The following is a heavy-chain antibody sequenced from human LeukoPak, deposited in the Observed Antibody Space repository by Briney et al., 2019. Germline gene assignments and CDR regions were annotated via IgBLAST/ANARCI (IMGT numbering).Heavy chain of an antibody. D-gene: IGHD3-22*01. Sequence: GGSLRLSCAASGFTFSSYDMHWVRQVTGKRLEWVSAICIAGDTYYPDSVKGRFTISRDNSKNTLYLQMNSLRAEDTAVYYCAKELDSSCYYPIFVYWGQGTLVTVSS. CDR1: GFTFSSYD. V-gene: IGHV3-13*04. CDR3: AKELDSSCYYPIFVY. CDR2: ICIAGDT. J-gene: IGHJ4*02.